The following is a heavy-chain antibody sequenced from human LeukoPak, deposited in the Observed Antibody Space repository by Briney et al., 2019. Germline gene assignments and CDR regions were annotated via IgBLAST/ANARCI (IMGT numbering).Heavy chain of an antibody. CDR2: IYYNGST. V-gene: IGHV4-59*12. D-gene: IGHD6-19*01. CDR1: GGSISSYY. Sequence: SETLSLTCTVSGGSISSYYWSWIRQPPGRGLEWIGYIYYNGSTNYNPSLKSRVTISVDRSKNQFSLKLSSVTAADTAVYYCASSSGWSDAFDIWGQGTMVTVSS. CDR3: ASSSGWSDAFDI. J-gene: IGHJ3*02.